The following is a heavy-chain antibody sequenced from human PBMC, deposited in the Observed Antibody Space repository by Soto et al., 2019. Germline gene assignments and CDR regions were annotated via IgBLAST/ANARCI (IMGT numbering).Heavy chain of an antibody. V-gene: IGHV4-34*01. Sequence: SETLSLTCAVYGGSFSGYYWSWIRQPPGKGLEWIGEINHSGSTNYNPSLKSRVTISVDTSKNQFSLKLSSVTAADTAVYYCARPWSSSRRDAFDIWGQGTMVTVSS. D-gene: IGHD6-13*01. CDR1: GGSFSGYY. J-gene: IGHJ3*02. CDR2: INHSGST. CDR3: ARPWSSSRRDAFDI.